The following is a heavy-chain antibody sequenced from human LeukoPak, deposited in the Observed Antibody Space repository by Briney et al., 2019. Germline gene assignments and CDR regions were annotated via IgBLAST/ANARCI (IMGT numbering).Heavy chain of an antibody. CDR2: IYHSGST. V-gene: IGHV4-39*07. CDR3: ARVPRSYYYYYYMDV. Sequence: SETLSLTCTVSGDSISSSSYYWGWIRQPPGKGLEWIGSIYHSGSTYYNPSLKSRVTISVDTSKNQFSLKLSSVTAADTAVYYCARVPRSYYYYYYMDVWGKGTTVTVSS. CDR1: GDSISSSSYY. J-gene: IGHJ6*03.